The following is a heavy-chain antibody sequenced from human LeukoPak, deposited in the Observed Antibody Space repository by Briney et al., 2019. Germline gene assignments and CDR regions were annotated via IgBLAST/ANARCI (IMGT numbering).Heavy chain of an antibody. J-gene: IGHJ1*01. Sequence: TGGSLRLPCAASGFTFTSHLIHWVRQPPGKGLVWVSRVSGDGRTTNYADSVKGRFTISRDNAKNTVYLQMDSLRVEDTAVYYCVRTTNGPEHWGQGTLVTVSS. CDR1: GFTFTSHL. CDR2: VSGDGRTT. V-gene: IGHV3-74*01. CDR3: VRTTNGPEH. D-gene: IGHD2-8*01.